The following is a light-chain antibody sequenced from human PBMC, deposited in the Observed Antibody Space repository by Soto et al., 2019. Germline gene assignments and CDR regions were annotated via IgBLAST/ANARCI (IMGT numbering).Light chain of an antibody. V-gene: IGKV1-5*01. CDR1: QSVSSW. J-gene: IGKJ4*01. Sequence: DIQMTQSPSTLSASVGDTVTVTCRASQSVSSWLAWYQQKPGEAPKLLLYDASALQRGVPSRFSGRGSGTKFPPTIAVLQPHDVATYYRQQYYSFSATFGPGTKAEI. CDR3: QQYYSFSAT. CDR2: DAS.